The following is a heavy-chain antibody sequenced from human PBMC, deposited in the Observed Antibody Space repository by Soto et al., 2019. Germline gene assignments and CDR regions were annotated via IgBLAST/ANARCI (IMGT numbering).Heavy chain of an antibody. CDR1: GGSISSSSYY. CDR3: ARHWSDAAAGAYYYYYGMDV. D-gene: IGHD2-15*01. CDR2: IYYSGST. J-gene: IGHJ6*02. V-gene: IGHV4-39*01. Sequence: SETLSLTCTVSGGSISSSSYYWGWIRQPPGKGLEWIGSIYYSGSTYYNPSLKSRVTISVDTSKNQFSLKLSSVTAADTAVYYCARHWSDAAAGAYYYYYGMDVWGQGTTVTVSS.